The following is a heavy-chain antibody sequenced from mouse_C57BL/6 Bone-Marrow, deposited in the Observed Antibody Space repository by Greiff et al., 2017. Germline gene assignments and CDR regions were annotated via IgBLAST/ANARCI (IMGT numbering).Heavy chain of an antibody. CDR1: GFTFSSYG. CDR3: ARTPATD. Sequence: EVKLLESGGDLVKPGGSLKLSCAASGFTFSSYGMSWVRQTPDKRLEWVATISSGGSYTYYPDSVKGRFTISRDNAKNTLYLRMSSLKSEDTAMYYCARTPATDWGQGTTLTVSS. D-gene: IGHD1-2*01. J-gene: IGHJ2*01. CDR2: ISSGGSYT. V-gene: IGHV5-6*01.